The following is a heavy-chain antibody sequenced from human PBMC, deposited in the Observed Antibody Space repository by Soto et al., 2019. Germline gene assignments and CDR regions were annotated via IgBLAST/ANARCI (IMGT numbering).Heavy chain of an antibody. Sequence: QVQLVQSGAEVKKPGSSVKVSCKASGGTFSSYTNNWVRQAPGQGLEWMGRIIPILGIANYAQKFQGRVTITADKSTSTAYMELSSLRSEDTAVYYCAREYQLLSHYYYGMDVWGQGTTVTVSS. CDR1: GGTFSSYT. CDR2: IIPILGIA. J-gene: IGHJ6*02. CDR3: AREYQLLSHYYYGMDV. D-gene: IGHD2-2*01. V-gene: IGHV1-69*08.